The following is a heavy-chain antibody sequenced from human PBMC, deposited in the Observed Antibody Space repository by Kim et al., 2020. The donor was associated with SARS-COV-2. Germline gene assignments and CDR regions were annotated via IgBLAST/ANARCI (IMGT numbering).Heavy chain of an antibody. CDR2: ISYDGSNK. V-gene: IGHV3-30*18. J-gene: IGHJ4*02. CDR3: AKDLRGWNYVGNDY. CDR1: GFTFSSYG. D-gene: IGHD1-7*01. Sequence: GGSLRLSCAASGFTFSSYGMHWVRQAPGKGLEWVAVISYDGSNKYYADSVKGRFTISRDNSKNTLYLQMNSLRAEDTAVYYCAKDLRGWNYVGNDYWGQGTLVTVSS.